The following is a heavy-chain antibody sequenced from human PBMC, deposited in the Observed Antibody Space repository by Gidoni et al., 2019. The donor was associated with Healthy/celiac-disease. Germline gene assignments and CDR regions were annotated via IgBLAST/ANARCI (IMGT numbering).Heavy chain of an antibody. D-gene: IGHD6-25*01. CDR1: GFPFSSYA. V-gene: IGHV3-23*01. Sequence: EVQLLESGGGLVQPGGSLRLSCAASGFPFSSYAMSWVRQSPGKGLEWVSAISGSGGSTYYADSVKGRFTISRDNSKNTLYLQMNSLRAEDTAVYYCAKDLRNRGSEYFQHWGQGTLVTVSS. CDR2: ISGSGGST. J-gene: IGHJ1*01. CDR3: AKDLRNRGSEYFQH.